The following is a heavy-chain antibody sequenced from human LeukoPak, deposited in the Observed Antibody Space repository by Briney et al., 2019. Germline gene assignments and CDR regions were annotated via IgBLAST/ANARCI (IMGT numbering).Heavy chain of an antibody. CDR2: INSNSGGT. J-gene: IGHJ4*02. CDR3: ARDLGWDVLIIDY. V-gene: IGHV1-2*02. D-gene: IGHD1-26*01. Sequence: GSVKVSCKASGYIFTGYSIHWVRQAPGQGLELMGCINSNSGGTNYAQKFQGRVTMTRDTSIRTAYMELSSLRSDDTALYYCARDLGWDVLIIDYWGQGTLVTVSS. CDR1: GYIFTGYS.